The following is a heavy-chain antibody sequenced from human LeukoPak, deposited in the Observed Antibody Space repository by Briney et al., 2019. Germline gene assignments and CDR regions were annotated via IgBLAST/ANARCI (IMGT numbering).Heavy chain of an antibody. Sequence: GRSLRLSCAASGFSFDDYAMHWVRQAPGKGLEWVSGISWNSGNIAHADSEKGRFIISRDNAKNSLFLQMNSLRTEDTALYYCAKSGDSSYWYYFANWGLGTLVTVSS. CDR2: ISWNSGNI. CDR1: GFSFDDYA. J-gene: IGHJ4*02. CDR3: AKSGDSSYWYYFAN. D-gene: IGHD6-13*01. V-gene: IGHV3-9*01.